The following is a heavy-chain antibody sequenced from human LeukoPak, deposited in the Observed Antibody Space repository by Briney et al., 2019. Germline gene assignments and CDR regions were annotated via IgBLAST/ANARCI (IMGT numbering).Heavy chain of an antibody. CDR2: INHSGST. D-gene: IGHD6-6*01. J-gene: IGHJ3*02. Sequence: PSETLSLTCAVYGGSFSGYYWSWIRQPPGKGLEWIGEINHSGSTNYNPSLKSRVTISVDTSKNQFSLKLSSVTAADTAVYYCASAVVSSSIAAAGIWGQGTMVTVSS. V-gene: IGHV4-34*01. CDR3: ASAVVSSSIAAAGI. CDR1: GGSFSGYY.